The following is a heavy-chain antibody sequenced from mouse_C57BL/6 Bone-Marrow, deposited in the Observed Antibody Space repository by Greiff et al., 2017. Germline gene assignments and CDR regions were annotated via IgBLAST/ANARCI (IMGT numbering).Heavy chain of an antibody. CDR3: ARKGRGNDYPLGYFDV. CDR1: GFSLTSYA. D-gene: IGHD2-4*01. J-gene: IGHJ1*03. V-gene: IGHV2-9-1*01. Sequence: QVQLQQSGPGLVAPSQSLSITCTVSGFSLTSYAISWVRQPPGKGLEWLGVIWTGGGTNYNSAHKSRLSISKDKSKSQVFLKMNSLQTDDTARYYCARKGRGNDYPLGYFDVWGTGTTVTVSS. CDR2: IWTGGGT.